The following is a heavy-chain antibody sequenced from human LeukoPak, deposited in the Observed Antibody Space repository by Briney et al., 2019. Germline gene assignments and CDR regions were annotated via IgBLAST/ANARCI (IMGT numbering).Heavy chain of an antibody. V-gene: IGHV3-30*18. D-gene: IGHD6-19*01. Sequence: GGSLRLSCVVSGFTISTHGMHWVRQAPGKGLDWVAMIAHDGGSQYYGDSVKGRFTISRDNSKNTVYLQMNSLRAEDTAVYHRAKDWGSSGWYNYFDPWGQGTLVTVSS. CDR2: IAHDGGSQ. J-gene: IGHJ5*02. CDR3: AKDWGSSGWYNYFDP. CDR1: GFTISTHG.